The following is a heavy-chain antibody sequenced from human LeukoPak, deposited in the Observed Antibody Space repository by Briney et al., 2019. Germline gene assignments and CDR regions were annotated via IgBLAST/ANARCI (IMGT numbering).Heavy chain of an antibody. V-gene: IGHV1-2*02. J-gene: IGHJ4*02. CDR2: INPNSGGT. CDR1: GYTFTDYY. D-gene: IGHD2-2*01. Sequence: ASVKVSCKASGYTFTDYYIHWVRQAPGQGLEWMGWINPNSGGTNYAQKFQGRVTMTRDTSISTAYMELSRLSSDDTAVYYCARDSCSSISCLSIDDYWGQGTLVTVSS. CDR3: ARDSCSSISCLSIDDY.